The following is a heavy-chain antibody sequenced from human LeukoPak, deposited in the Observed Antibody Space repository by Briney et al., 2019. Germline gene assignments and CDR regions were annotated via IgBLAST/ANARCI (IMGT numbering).Heavy chain of an antibody. D-gene: IGHD6-6*01. CDR3: ARGGGSSSFY. CDR2: ISSSSSYI. J-gene: IGHJ4*02. Sequence: GGSLRLSCAASGFTFSSYSMNSVRQPPGNGLEWVSSISSSSSYIYYADSVKGRFTISRDNAKNSLYLQMNSLRAEDTAVYYCARGGGSSSFYWGQGTLVTVSS. V-gene: IGHV3-21*01. CDR1: GFTFSSYS.